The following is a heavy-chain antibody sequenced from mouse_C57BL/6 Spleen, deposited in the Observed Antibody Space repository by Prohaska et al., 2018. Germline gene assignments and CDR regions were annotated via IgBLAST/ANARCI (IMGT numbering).Heavy chain of an antibody. Sequence: EVQLQQSGPVLVKPGASVKMSCKASGYTFTDYYMNWVKQSHGKSLEWIGVINPYNGGTSYNQKFKGKATLTVDKSSSTAYMELNSLTSEDSAVYYCAREGYYGSPAAYWGQGTLVTVSA. V-gene: IGHV1-19*01. CDR1: GYTFTDYY. CDR3: AREGYYGSPAAY. J-gene: IGHJ3*01. D-gene: IGHD1-1*01. CDR2: INPYNGGT.